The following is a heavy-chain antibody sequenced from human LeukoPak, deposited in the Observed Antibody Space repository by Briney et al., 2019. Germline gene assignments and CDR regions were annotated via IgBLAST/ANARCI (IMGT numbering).Heavy chain of an antibody. J-gene: IGHJ4*02. Sequence: PAGGSLRLSCAAPGFTFSNYAMSWVRQAPGKGLEWVSLISGSIGSTSYAGSVKGRFTISRDTSKNTLYLQMNSLRAEDTAIYYCAKGMTTVTTRSPLDYWGQGTLVTVSS. CDR2: ISGSIGST. D-gene: IGHD4-17*01. CDR1: GFTFSNYA. CDR3: AKGMTTVTTRSPLDY. V-gene: IGHV3-23*01.